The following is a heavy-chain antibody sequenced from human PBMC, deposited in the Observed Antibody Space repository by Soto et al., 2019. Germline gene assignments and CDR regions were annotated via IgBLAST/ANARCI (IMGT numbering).Heavy chain of an antibody. CDR1: GFTFDDYA. J-gene: IGHJ4*02. Sequence: PGGSLRLSCAASGFTFDDYAMHWVRQAPGKGLEWVSGISWNSGSIGYADSVKGRFTISRDNAKNSLYLQMNSLRAEDTAVYYCAKDRAYSSWYFDYWGQGTLVTVSS. CDR2: ISWNSGSI. CDR3: AKDRAYSSWYFDY. D-gene: IGHD6-13*01. V-gene: IGHV3-9*01.